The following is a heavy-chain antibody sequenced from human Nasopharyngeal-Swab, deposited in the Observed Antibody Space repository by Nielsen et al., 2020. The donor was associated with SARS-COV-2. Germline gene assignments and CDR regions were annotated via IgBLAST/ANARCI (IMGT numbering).Heavy chain of an antibody. CDR3: ARVIGTTWYTH. V-gene: IGHV3-21*01. Sequence: GGSLRLSCTASGFIFSVYTVSWVRQAPGKGLEWVSSITHSHPDTYYADSVRGRFTISRDNGENSVYLQMNSLRVEDSAVYYCARVIGTTWYTHWGQGTLVTVSS. D-gene: IGHD6-13*01. J-gene: IGHJ4*02. CDR2: ITHSHPDT. CDR1: GFIFSVYT.